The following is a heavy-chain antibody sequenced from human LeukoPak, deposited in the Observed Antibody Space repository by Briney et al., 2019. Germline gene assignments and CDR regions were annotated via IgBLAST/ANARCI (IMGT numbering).Heavy chain of an antibody. Sequence: SETLSLTCTVSGGSISSYYWSWIRQPAGKGLEWIGRIYTSGSTNYNPSLKSRVTMSVDTSKNQFSLKLSSVTAADTAVYYCAREGEYDFWSGYSSTHYYMDVWGKGTTVTVSS. V-gene: IGHV4-4*07. CDR1: GGSISSYY. CDR3: AREGEYDFWSGYSSTHYYMDV. J-gene: IGHJ6*03. CDR2: IYTSGST. D-gene: IGHD3-3*01.